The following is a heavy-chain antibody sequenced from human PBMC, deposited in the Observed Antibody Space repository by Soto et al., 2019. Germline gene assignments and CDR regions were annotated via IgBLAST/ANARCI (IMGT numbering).Heavy chain of an antibody. V-gene: IGHV3-48*03. CDR1: GFTFSSYE. J-gene: IGHJ5*02. CDR3: TTAVFPMIVVVP. CDR2: ISSSGSTI. D-gene: IGHD3-22*01. Sequence: EVQLVESGGGLVQPGGSLRLSCAASGFTFSSYEMNWVRQAPGKGLEWVSYISSSGSTIYYADSVKGRFTISRDNAKNSLYLQMNSLKTEDTAVDYCTTAVFPMIVVVPWGQGTLVTVSS.